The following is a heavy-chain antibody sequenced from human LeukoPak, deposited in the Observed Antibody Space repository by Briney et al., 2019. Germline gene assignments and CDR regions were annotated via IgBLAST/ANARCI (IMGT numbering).Heavy chain of an antibody. CDR1: GFTFSSYS. J-gene: IGHJ6*03. CDR2: ISGSSTYI. CDR3: ATYNWNYDYYYMDV. Sequence: PGGSLRLSCAASGFTFSSYSMNWVRQAPGKGLEWVSSISGSSTYIYYADSLKGRFTISRDNAKNSLYLQMNSLRAEDTAVHYCATYNWNYDYYYMDVWGKGTTVTVSS. D-gene: IGHD1-20*01. V-gene: IGHV3-21*01.